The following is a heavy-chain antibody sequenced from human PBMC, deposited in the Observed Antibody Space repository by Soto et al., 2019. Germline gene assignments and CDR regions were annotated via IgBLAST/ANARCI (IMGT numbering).Heavy chain of an antibody. CDR3: AKDVLPRQLVLPFDY. CDR2: ISGSGHSK. J-gene: IGHJ4*02. V-gene: IGHV3-23*01. D-gene: IGHD6-13*01. Sequence: EVQLLESGGGLVQPGGSLRVSCAASGFTFGSYAMSWVRQVPGKGLERVSGISGSGHSKFYADSVKGRFTISRDDSKNTLYLQMNSLRVEDTAVYFCAKDVLPRQLVLPFDYWGQGTRVTVSS. CDR1: GFTFGSYA.